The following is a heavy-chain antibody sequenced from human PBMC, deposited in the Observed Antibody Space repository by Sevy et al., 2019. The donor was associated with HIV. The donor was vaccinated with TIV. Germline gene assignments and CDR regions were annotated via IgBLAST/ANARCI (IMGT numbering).Heavy chain of an antibody. V-gene: IGHV3-23*01. Sequence: GGSLRLSCAASGFTFSSYAMSWVRQAPGKGLEWVSAISGSGGSTYYADSVKGGFTISRDNSKNTLYLQMNSLRAEDTAVYYCAKDYDYVWGSYRYTLSIDYWGQGTLVTASS. CDR2: ISGSGGST. CDR3: AKDYDYVWGSYRYTLSIDY. D-gene: IGHD3-16*02. CDR1: GFTFSSYA. J-gene: IGHJ4*02.